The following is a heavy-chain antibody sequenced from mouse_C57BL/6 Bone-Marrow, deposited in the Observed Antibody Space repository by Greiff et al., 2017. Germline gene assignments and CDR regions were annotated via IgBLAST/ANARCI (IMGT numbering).Heavy chain of an antibody. J-gene: IGHJ3*01. Sequence: EVKVVESGGGLVKPGGSLKLSCAASGFTFSSYAMSWVRQTPEKRLEWVATISDGGSYTYYPDNVKGRFTISRDNAKNNLYLQMSHLKSEDTAMYSCARDRTGPFAYWGQGTLVTVSA. CDR3: ARDRTGPFAY. CDR2: ISDGGSYT. V-gene: IGHV5-4*01. CDR1: GFTFSSYA. D-gene: IGHD4-1*01.